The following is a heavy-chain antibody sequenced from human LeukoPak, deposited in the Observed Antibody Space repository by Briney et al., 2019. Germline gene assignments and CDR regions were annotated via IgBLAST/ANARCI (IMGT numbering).Heavy chain of an antibody. J-gene: IGHJ5*02. D-gene: IGHD1-20*01. CDR3: ARAPETYNFSPLES. CDR1: RGSLCGGSHY. CDR2: TSYTGSP. V-gene: IGHV4-31*03. Sequence: SETLSLTCTVSRGSLCGGSHYSSWIRQPPGKGLGWIGYTSYTGSPYYYPSLKSRLTISVDTSEIQFSLKLSSVTAADTAVYYCARAPETYNFSPLESWGQGTLVTVSS.